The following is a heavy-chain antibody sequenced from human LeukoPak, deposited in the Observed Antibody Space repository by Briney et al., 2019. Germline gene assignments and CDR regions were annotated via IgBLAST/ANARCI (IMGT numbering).Heavy chain of an antibody. J-gene: IGHJ5*02. CDR3: ARGSGHSGYGEVDWFDP. V-gene: IGHV4-61*02. CDR2: IYTSGST. CDR1: GGSISSSSYS. D-gene: IGHD5-12*01. Sequence: PSETLSLTCTVSGGSISSSSYSWSWIRQPAEKGLEWIGRIYTSGSTNYNPSLKSRVTISVDTSKNQFSLKLSSVTAADTAVYYCARGSGHSGYGEVDWFDPWGQGTLVTVSS.